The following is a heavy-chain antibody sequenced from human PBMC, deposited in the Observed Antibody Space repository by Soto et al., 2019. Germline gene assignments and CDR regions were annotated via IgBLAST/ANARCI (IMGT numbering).Heavy chain of an antibody. Sequence: GGSLRLSCAASGFTFSSYGMHWVRQAPGKGLEWVAVIWYDGSNKYYADSVKGRFTISRDNSKNTLYLQMNSLRAEDTAVYYCARGHVAAAYYYYYMDVWGKGTTVTVSS. D-gene: IGHD6-13*01. CDR3: ARGHVAAAYYYYYMDV. CDR1: GFTFSSYG. J-gene: IGHJ6*03. CDR2: IWYDGSNK. V-gene: IGHV3-33*01.